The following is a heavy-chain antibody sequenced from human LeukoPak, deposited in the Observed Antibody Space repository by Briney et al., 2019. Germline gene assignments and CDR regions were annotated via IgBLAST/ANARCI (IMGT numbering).Heavy chain of an antibody. CDR2: IYYGGST. CDR3: ARRPSGWSYYYGMDV. V-gene: IGHV4-59*08. D-gene: IGHD6-19*01. Sequence: SETLSLTCTVSGGSMSSYYWTWIRQPPGKGLEWIGYIYYGGSTYYNPSLKSRVTISVDTSKNQFSLKLSSVTAADTAVYYCARRPSGWSYYYGMDVWGQGTTVTVSS. CDR1: GGSMSSYY. J-gene: IGHJ6*02.